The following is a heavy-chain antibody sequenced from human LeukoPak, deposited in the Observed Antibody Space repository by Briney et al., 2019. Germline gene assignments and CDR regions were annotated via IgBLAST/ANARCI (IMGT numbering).Heavy chain of an antibody. Sequence: KPSETLPLTCTVSGGSLRSYYWGWIRQPPGKGLEWIAYISYSGSTNYNPSLKSRVTISEDASKNQFSLKLSSVTAADTAVYYCARSAAGTYYWGQGTLVTVSS. CDR1: GGSLRSYY. V-gene: IGHV4-59*01. CDR3: ARSAAGTYY. J-gene: IGHJ4*02. D-gene: IGHD1-1*01. CDR2: ISYSGST.